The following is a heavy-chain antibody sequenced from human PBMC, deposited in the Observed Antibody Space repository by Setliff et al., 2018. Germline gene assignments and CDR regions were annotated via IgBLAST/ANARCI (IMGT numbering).Heavy chain of an antibody. D-gene: IGHD2-21*01. Sequence: AGGSLRLSCAASGFTFSSYEMNWVRQAPGKGLEWVSYISSSGSTIYYADSVKGRFTISRDNAKNSLYLQMNSPRAEDTAVYYCAINIPWTQPIDYWGQGTLVTVSS. J-gene: IGHJ4*02. CDR2: ISSSGSTI. CDR1: GFTFSSYE. V-gene: IGHV3-48*03. CDR3: AINIPWTQPIDY.